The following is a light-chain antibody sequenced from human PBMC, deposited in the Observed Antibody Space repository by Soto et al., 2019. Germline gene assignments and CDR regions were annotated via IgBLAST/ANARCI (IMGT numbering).Light chain of an antibody. CDR2: AAS. CDR1: QTISNW. V-gene: IGKV1-12*01. CDR3: QQSYSFPLT. Sequence: DIQMTQSPSSVSASVGDRVTITCRASQTISNWLAWYQQQPGKAPKLLIYAASSLQSGVPSRFSGSGSGTDFTLTISSLQPDDFATYYCQQSYSFPLTFGQGTRVDIK. J-gene: IGKJ5*01.